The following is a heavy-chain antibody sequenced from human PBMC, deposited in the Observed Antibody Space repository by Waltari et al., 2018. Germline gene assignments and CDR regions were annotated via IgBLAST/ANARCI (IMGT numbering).Heavy chain of an antibody. CDR2: VDPEDGET. J-gene: IGHJ4*02. D-gene: IGHD6-19*01. Sequence: EVQLVQSGAEVKTPGATVKISCKVSGNTLPDYNLHWVQQAPGKGLEWMGLVDPEDGETIYAEKFQGRVTITADTSTDTAYMELSSLRSEDTAVYYCATGLAISVAGTLSYWGQGTLVTVSS. CDR1: GNTLPDYN. V-gene: IGHV1-69-2*01. CDR3: ATGLAISVAGTLSY.